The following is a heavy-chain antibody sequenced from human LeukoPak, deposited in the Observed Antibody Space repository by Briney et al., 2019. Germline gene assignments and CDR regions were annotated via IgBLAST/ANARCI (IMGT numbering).Heavy chain of an antibody. J-gene: IGHJ4*02. CDR3: ARAYCSSTSCYPRTFDY. Sequence: SVKVSCKASGGTFSSYAISWVRQAPGQGLEWMGGIIPIFGTANYAQKFQGRVTITTDESTSTAYMELSSLRSEDTAVYYCARAYCSSTSCYPRTFDYWGQGTLVTVSS. V-gene: IGHV1-69*05. CDR1: GGTFSSYA. D-gene: IGHD2-2*01. CDR2: IIPIFGTA.